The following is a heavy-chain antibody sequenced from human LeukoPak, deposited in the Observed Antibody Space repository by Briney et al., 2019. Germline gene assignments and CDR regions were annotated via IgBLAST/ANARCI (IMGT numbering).Heavy chain of an antibody. CDR1: GFTFDDYT. V-gene: IGHV3-43*01. CDR3: AKSARITMVRGATYVDY. D-gene: IGHD3-10*01. J-gene: IGHJ4*02. CDR2: ISWDGGST. Sequence: GGSLRLSCAASGFTFDDYTMHWVRQAPGKGLEWVSLISWDGGSTYYADSVKGRFTISRDNSKNTLYLQMNSLRAEDTAVYYCAKSARITMVRGATYVDYWGQGTLVTVSS.